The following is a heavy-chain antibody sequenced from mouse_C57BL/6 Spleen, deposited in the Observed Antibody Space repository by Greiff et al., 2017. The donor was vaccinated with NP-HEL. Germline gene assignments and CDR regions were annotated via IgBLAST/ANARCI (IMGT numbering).Heavy chain of an antibody. Sequence: VKLVESGAELVRPGASVTLSCKASGYTFTDYEMHWVKQTPVHGLEWIGAIDPETGGTAYNQKFKGKAILTADKSSSTAYMELRSLTSEDSAVYYCTRWDTTVNWYFDVWGTGTTVTVSS. CDR2: IDPETGGT. J-gene: IGHJ1*03. CDR3: TRWDTTVNWYFDV. CDR1: GYTFTDYE. D-gene: IGHD1-1*01. V-gene: IGHV1-15*01.